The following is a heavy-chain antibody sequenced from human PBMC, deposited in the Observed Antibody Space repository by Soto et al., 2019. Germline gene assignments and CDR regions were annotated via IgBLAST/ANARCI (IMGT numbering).Heavy chain of an antibody. V-gene: IGHV1-18*01. CDR2: ISAYNGNT. Sequence: ASVKVSGKASGYTFTSYGISWVRQAPGQGLEWMGWISAYNGNTNYAQKLQGRVTVTTDTSTSTAYMELRSLRSDDTAVYYCARWVVVTPYYYYGMDVWGQGTTVTVSS. CDR3: ARWVVVTPYYYYGMDV. CDR1: GYTFTSYG. J-gene: IGHJ6*02. D-gene: IGHD2-21*02.